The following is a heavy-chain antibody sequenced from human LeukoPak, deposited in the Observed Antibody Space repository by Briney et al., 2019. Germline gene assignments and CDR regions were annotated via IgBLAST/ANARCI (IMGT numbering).Heavy chain of an antibody. J-gene: IGHJ4*02. V-gene: IGHV3-33*08. Sequence: GGSLRLPCAASGFTFSSYSMNWVRQAPGKGLEWVAVIWYDGSNKYYADSVKGRFTISRDNSKNTLYLQMNSLRAEDTAVYYCARERVGAVDYWGQGTLVTVSS. CDR2: IWYDGSNK. CDR3: ARERVGAVDY. CDR1: GFTFSSYS. D-gene: IGHD1-26*01.